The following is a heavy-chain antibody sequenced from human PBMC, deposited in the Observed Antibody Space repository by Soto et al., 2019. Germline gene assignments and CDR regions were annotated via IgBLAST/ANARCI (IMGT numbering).Heavy chain of an antibody. CDR1: GLTFRAFS. D-gene: IGHD5-12*01. J-gene: IGHJ4*02. Sequence: EVQLLESGGGLVQPGGSLRLSCAASGLTFRAFSMSWVRQPPGKGLEWVSGISGSGGSTYYADSVKGRFTISRDSSSNTLYLQMSSLRAEDTAVYSCAKRRGDSGYLYYYEYWGQGTLVTVSS. CDR3: AKRRGDSGYLYYYEY. V-gene: IGHV3-23*01. CDR2: ISGSGGST.